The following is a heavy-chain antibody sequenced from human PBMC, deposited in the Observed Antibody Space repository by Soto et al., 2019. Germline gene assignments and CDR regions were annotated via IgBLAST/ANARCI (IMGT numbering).Heavy chain of an antibody. Sequence: EVQLVESGGGLVEPGGSLRLSCAASGFTFSSYWMHWVRQAPGKGLVWVSRINSDGSSTSYADSVKGRFTISRDNAKNRLDLQMNSLRAEDTAVYYCARDAHYDFWSGSFVYYYYMDVWRKGTTVTFPS. D-gene: IGHD3-3*01. CDR1: GFTFSSYW. CDR3: ARDAHYDFWSGSFVYYYYMDV. J-gene: IGHJ6*03. V-gene: IGHV3-74*01. CDR2: INSDGSST.